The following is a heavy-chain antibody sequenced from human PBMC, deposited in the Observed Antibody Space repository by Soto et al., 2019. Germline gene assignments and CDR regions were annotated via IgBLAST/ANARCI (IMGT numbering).Heavy chain of an antibody. V-gene: IGHV3-23*01. CDR2: ISGSGGST. CDR1: GFTFSSYA. D-gene: IGHD6-6*01. Sequence: AGGSLRLSCAASGFTFSSYAMSWVRQAPGKGLEWVSAISGSGGSTYYADSVKGRFTISRDNSKNTLYLQMNSLRAEDTAVYYCAKSCQSSSRYYYYGMDVWGQGTTVTVSS. CDR3: AKSCQSSSRYYYYGMDV. J-gene: IGHJ6*02.